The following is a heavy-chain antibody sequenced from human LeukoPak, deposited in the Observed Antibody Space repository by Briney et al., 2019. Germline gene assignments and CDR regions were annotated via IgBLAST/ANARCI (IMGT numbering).Heavy chain of an antibody. CDR3: AKEITIFGVVIPPDAFDI. CDR1: GFTFDDYA. D-gene: IGHD3-3*01. CDR2: ISWNSGSI. J-gene: IGHJ3*02. Sequence: GGSLRLSYAASGFTFDDYAMHWVRQAPGKGLEWVSSISWNSGSIGYADSVKGRFTISRDNAKNSLYLQMNSLRAEDTALYYCAKEITIFGVVIPPDAFDIWGQGTMVTVSS. V-gene: IGHV3-9*01.